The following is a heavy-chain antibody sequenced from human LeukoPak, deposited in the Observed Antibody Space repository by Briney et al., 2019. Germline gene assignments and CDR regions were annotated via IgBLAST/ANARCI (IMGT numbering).Heavy chain of an antibody. CDR2: INPNSGGT. Sequence: ASVNVSCKASGYTFTGYYMHWVRQAPGQGLEWMGRINPNSGGTNYAQKFQGRVTMTRDTSISTAYMELSRLRSDDTAVYYCASGTGTTSTSGMDVWGQGTTVTVSS. J-gene: IGHJ6*02. CDR1: GYTFTGYY. CDR3: ASGTGTTSTSGMDV. D-gene: IGHD1-7*01. V-gene: IGHV1-2*06.